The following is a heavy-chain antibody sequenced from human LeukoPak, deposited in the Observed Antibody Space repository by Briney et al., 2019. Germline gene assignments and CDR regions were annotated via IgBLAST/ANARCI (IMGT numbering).Heavy chain of an antibody. CDR2: IIPIFGTP. Sequence: ASVKVSCKXSGGTFSSYAISWVRQAPGQGLEWMGRIIPIFGTPNYSQKFQGRVTITTDQSTSTAYMELSSLSSEDTAVYYCARDALAYCTGGRCYFHYWGQGTLVTVSS. CDR1: GGTFSSYA. V-gene: IGHV1-69*05. D-gene: IGHD2-8*02. J-gene: IGHJ4*02. CDR3: ARDALAYCTGGRCYFHY.